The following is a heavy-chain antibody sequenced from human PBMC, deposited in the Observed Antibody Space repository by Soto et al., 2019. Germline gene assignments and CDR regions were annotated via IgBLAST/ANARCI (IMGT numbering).Heavy chain of an antibody. J-gene: IGHJ6*02. CDR1: GYIFTSYG. V-gene: IGHV1-18*04. Sequence: ASVKVSCKASGYIFTSYGISGVRQATGQGLEWMGWISAYNGNKNNAQKLQGRVTMTTDTSTITAYMELRSLRSDDTAVYYCATVFFVYTICYGDYYYYGMDVWGQGTTGTVSS. D-gene: IGHD2-2*01. CDR3: ATVFFVYTICYGDYYYYGMDV. CDR2: ISAYNGNK.